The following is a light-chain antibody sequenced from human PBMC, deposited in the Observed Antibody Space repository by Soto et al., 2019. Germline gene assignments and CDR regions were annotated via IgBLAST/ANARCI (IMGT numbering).Light chain of an antibody. CDR2: KAS. Sequence: DIQMTQSPSTLSASVGDSVSITCRASQSIHIWLAWYQQKPGKAPKLLIYKASNLKNGVPSRFSGSGSGTEFTLTISSLQPDDFANYYCHQYSTSPLTFGGGTKVEIK. CDR3: HQYSTSPLT. V-gene: IGKV1-5*03. CDR1: QSIHIW. J-gene: IGKJ4*01.